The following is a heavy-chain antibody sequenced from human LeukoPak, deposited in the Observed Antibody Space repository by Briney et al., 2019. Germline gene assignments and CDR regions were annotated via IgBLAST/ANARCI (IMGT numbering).Heavy chain of an antibody. D-gene: IGHD5-12*01. Sequence: SETLSLTCAVFGGSFSSGQYWSWIRQPPGKGLEWIGEINHSGSSNYNPALKSRVTISVDTSKNQISLNMGSVTAADTAVYYCARVLPSSSAGYGARWFDPWGQGSLVIVSS. J-gene: IGHJ5*02. CDR2: INHSGSS. CDR3: ARVLPSSSAGYGARWFDP. CDR1: GGSFSSGQY. V-gene: IGHV4-34*01.